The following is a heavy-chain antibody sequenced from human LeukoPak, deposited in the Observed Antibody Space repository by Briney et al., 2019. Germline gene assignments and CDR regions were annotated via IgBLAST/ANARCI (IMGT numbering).Heavy chain of an antibody. CDR3: ARESSSIAIGTLDF. V-gene: IGHV3-33*05. J-gene: IGHJ4*02. D-gene: IGHD2/OR15-2a*01. Sequence: PGRSLRLSCAPSGFIFSTSGMHWVRQAPGKGLEWVGFLQYDGTEKYYADSVKGRFTISRDNSKKTLYLQMDSLRAEDTAVYYCARESSSIAIGTLDFWGQGTLVTVSS. CDR1: GFIFSTSG. CDR2: LQYDGTEK.